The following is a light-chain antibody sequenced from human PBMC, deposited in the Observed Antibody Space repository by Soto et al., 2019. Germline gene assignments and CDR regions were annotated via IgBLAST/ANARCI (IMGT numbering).Light chain of an antibody. CDR3: ATWDDSLNGGV. Sequence: QPVLTQPPSASGTPGQRVTISCSGSSSNIGSNTVNWYQQLPGTAPKLLIYNNNERPSGVPDRFSGSKSGTPASLAISGLQSEDEADYYCATWDDSLNGGVFGGGTKVTVL. CDR2: NNN. CDR1: SSNIGSNT. J-gene: IGLJ3*02. V-gene: IGLV1-44*01.